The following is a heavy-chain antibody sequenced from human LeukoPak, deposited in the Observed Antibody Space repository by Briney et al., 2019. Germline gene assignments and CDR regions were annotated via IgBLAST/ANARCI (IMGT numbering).Heavy chain of an antibody. J-gene: IGHJ6*02. CDR3: ARLNYGYYGSGSPAPYYYGMDV. CDR1: GVSISSGGYS. Sequence: PSETLSLTCAVSGVSISSGGYSWSWIRQPPGKGLEWIGYIYHSGSTYYNPSLKSRVTISVDRSKNQFSLKLSSVTAADTAVYYCARLNYGYYGSGSPAPYYYGMDVWGQGTTVTVSS. V-gene: IGHV4-30-2*01. D-gene: IGHD3-10*01. CDR2: IYHSGST.